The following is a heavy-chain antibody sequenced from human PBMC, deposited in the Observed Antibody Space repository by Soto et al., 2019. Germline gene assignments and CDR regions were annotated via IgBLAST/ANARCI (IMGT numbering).Heavy chain of an antibody. D-gene: IGHD6-13*01. CDR2: ISSSSSTI. CDR1: GFTLSSYS. Sequence: GGSLRLSCAASGFTLSSYSMNWVRQAPGKGLEWVSYISSSSSTIYYADSVKGRFTISRDNAKNSLYLQMNSLRDEDTAVYYCARDKNKQQLVPNWFDPWGQGTLVTVSS. V-gene: IGHV3-48*02. CDR3: ARDKNKQQLVPNWFDP. J-gene: IGHJ5*02.